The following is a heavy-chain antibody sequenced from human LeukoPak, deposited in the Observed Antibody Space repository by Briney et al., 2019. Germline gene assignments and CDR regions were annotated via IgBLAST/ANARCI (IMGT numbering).Heavy chain of an antibody. CDR2: IYPGDSDT. Sequence: HGESLKISCKGSGYSFTSYWIGWVRQMPGKGLEWMGIIYPGDSDTRYSPSFQGQITISADKSISTAYLQWSSLKASDTAMYYCARHTAPSGWEPPEYFQHWGQGTLVTVSS. J-gene: IGHJ1*01. CDR3: ARHTAPSGWEPPEYFQH. CDR1: GYSFTSYW. V-gene: IGHV5-51*01. D-gene: IGHD1-26*01.